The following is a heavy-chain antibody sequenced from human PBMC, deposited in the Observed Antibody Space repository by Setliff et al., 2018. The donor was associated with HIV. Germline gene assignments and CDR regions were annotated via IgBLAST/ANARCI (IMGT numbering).Heavy chain of an antibody. CDR1: GGSFSGYY. Sequence: SETLSLTCAVYGGSFSGYYWSWIRQPPGKGLEWIGYIYYSGSTNYNPSLKSRVTISVDTSKNQFSLKLSSVTAADTAVYYCARSSSNYYFDYWGQGTLVTVSS. V-gene: IGHV4-59*08. D-gene: IGHD6-6*01. J-gene: IGHJ4*02. CDR3: ARSSSNYYFDY. CDR2: IYYSGST.